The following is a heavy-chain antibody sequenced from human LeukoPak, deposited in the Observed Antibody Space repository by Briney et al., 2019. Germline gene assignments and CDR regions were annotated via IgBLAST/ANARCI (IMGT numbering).Heavy chain of an antibody. V-gene: IGHV1-18*04. CDR1: GYIFADYY. D-gene: IGHD6-6*01. J-gene: IGHJ4*02. Sequence: ASVKVSCKASGYIFADYYMHWVRQAPGQGLEWMGWISAYKGDTNYAQNFQGRVTMTTDTSTSTAYMELRSLRSDDTAVYYCARDVITVFSTSPWRGFDYWGQGTLVIVSS. CDR2: ISAYKGDT. CDR3: ARDVITVFSTSPWRGFDY.